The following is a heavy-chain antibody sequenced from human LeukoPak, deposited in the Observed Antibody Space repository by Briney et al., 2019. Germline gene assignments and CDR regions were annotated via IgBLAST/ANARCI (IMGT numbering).Heavy chain of an antibody. J-gene: IGHJ1*01. CDR2: INPNSGGT. Sequence: ASVKVSCKASGYTFTGYYMHWVRQAPGQGLEWMGWINPNSGGTNYAQKFQGRVTMTRDTSISTAYMELSRLRSDDTAVYYCARGSSWYSQVYFQHWGQGTLVTVSS. V-gene: IGHV1-2*02. CDR3: ARGSSWYSQVYFQH. CDR1: GYTFTGYY. D-gene: IGHD6-13*01.